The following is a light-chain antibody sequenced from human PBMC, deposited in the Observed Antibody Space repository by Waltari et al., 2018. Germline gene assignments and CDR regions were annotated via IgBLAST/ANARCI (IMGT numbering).Light chain of an antibody. V-gene: IGLV1-51*02. CDR3: GTWDSSLSGAV. Sequence: QSVLTQPPSVSAAPGQRVTISCSGGSSNIGNTYVSWYRQFPGTAPKLLIYENTERPSGIPGRFSGPKSGTSATLDITGLQAGDEADYYCGTWDSSLSGAVFGGGTHLTVL. CDR1: SSNIGNTY. CDR2: ENT. J-gene: IGLJ7*01.